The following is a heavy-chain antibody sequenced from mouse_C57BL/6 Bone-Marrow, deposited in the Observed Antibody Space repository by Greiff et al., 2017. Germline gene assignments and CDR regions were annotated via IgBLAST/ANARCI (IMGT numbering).Heavy chain of an antibody. D-gene: IGHD2-3*01. Sequence: EVHLVESGGGLVQPGGSLKLSCAASGFTFSDYGMAWVRQAPRKGPEWVAFISNLAYSIYYADTVTGRFTISSENAKNTLYLEMSSLRSEDTAMYYCARRDGYADYWGQGASVTVAS. J-gene: IGHJ4*01. CDR3: ARRDGYADY. V-gene: IGHV5-15*01. CDR2: ISNLAYSI. CDR1: GFTFSDYG.